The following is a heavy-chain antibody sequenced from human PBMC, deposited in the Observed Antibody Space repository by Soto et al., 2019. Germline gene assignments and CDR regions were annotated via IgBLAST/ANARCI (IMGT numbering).Heavy chain of an antibody. CDR3: ATIVGANDY. Sequence: PSDTLFRTFNGSGCSIYTYSWTWIRQPAGKGLEWIGHIYSSGSANYNPSLKSRVSMSVDTSKNQFSLKLNSVTAADTAVYYCATIVGANDYWGQG. D-gene: IGHD1-26*01. V-gene: IGHV4-4*07. J-gene: IGHJ4*02. CDR1: GCSIYTYS. CDR2: IYSSGSA.